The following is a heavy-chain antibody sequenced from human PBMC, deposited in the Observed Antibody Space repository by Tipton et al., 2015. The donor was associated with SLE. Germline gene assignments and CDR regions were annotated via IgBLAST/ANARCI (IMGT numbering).Heavy chain of an antibody. CDR2: IFYSGSV. V-gene: IGHV4-39*07. D-gene: IGHD2/OR15-2a*01. Sequence: TLSLTCAVSGDSISSPSYSWGWFRQPPGKGLEWIGSIFYSGSVYSNPSLQSRVTLSVDTSKNQFSLTLTSVTAADTAVYYCARHRYSTSMQVDYWGQGTLVTVSS. CDR3: ARHRYSTSMQVDY. J-gene: IGHJ4*02. CDR1: GDSISSPSYS.